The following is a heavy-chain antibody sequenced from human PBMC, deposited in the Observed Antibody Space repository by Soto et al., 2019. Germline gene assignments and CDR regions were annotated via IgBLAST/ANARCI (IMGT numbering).Heavy chain of an antibody. D-gene: IGHD2-2*01. CDR3: VKDRYVDY. CDR1: GFTIITYA. Sequence: EVQVVESGGGLVQPGGSLRLSCSVSGFTIITYAMHWVRQAPGKGLEYVASSSSNGDSTYYADSVKGRFTISRDNSKNTLYLQMSSLRAEDTALYYCVKDRYVDYWGQGSLVTVSS. V-gene: IGHV3-64D*06. J-gene: IGHJ4*02. CDR2: SSSNGDST.